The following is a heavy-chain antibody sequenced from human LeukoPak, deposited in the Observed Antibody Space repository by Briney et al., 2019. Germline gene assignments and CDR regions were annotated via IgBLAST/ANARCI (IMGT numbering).Heavy chain of an antibody. CDR3: ARGDFCSKSNCYLRPMDV. CDR2: IYYSGST. V-gene: IGHV4-59*01. Sequence: SETLSLTCTVSGGSISDYYWNWVRQPPGKGLEWIGYIYYSGSTTYNPSLKSRVTMSVDTAKNQFSLKLRSVTAADTAVYYCARGDFCSKSNCYLRPMDVWGKGTTVTVSS. J-gene: IGHJ6*03. CDR1: GGSISDYY. D-gene: IGHD3-3*01.